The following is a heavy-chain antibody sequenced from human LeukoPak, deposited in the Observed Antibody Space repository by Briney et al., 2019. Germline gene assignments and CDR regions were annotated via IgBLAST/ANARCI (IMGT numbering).Heavy chain of an antibody. Sequence: ASVKVSCKASGYTFTCYGISGVRQAPGQGLEWMGWISAYNGNTNYAQKLQGRVTMTTDTSTSTAYMELRSLRSDDTAVYYCARTRYGSGSYYFDYWGQGTLVTVSS. CDR3: ARTRYGSGSYYFDY. J-gene: IGHJ4*02. CDR1: GYTFTCYG. V-gene: IGHV1-18*01. D-gene: IGHD3-10*01. CDR2: ISAYNGNT.